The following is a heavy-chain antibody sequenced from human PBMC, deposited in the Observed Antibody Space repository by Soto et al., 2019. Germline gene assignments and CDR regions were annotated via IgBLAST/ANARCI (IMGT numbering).Heavy chain of an antibody. CDR2: ISSSSSYI. CDR1: GFTFSSYS. CDR3: ARDGVDIVATSKPNAHDY. Sequence: EVQLVESGGGLVKPGGSLRLSCAASGFTFSSYSMNWVRQAPGKGLEWVSSISSSSSYIYYADSVKGRFTISRDNAKNSLYLQMNSLRAEDTAVYYCARDGVDIVATSKPNAHDYWGQGTLVTVSS. D-gene: IGHD5-12*01. J-gene: IGHJ4*02. V-gene: IGHV3-21*01.